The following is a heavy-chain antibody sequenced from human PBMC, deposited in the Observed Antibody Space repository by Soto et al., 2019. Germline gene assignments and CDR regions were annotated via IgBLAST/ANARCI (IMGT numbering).Heavy chain of an antibody. Sequence: QVHLVQSGAEVKKPGSSVKVSCEASGGSFYNYAVTWVRQAPGQGLEWVGSIIPIFDKPNFAQKLQGRLTITADKSTSIAYMELNSLTSGDTAVYYCARRTGLAARLASPAYYGLDVWGQGTTVIVSS. CDR1: GGSFYNYA. J-gene: IGHJ6*02. CDR3: ARRTGLAARLASPAYYGLDV. CDR2: IIPIFDKP. D-gene: IGHD6-6*01. V-gene: IGHV1-69*06.